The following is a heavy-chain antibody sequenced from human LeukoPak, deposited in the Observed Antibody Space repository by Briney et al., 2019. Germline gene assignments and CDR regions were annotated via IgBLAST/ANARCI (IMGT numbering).Heavy chain of an antibody. CDR3: ARDGEGSGSYIEYYYMDV. V-gene: IGHV1-18*01. Sequence: ASVKVSCKASGYTFTSYGISWVRQAPGQGLEWMGWISAYNGNTNYAQKLQGRVTMTTDTSTSTAYMELRSLRSDDTAVYYCARDGEGSGSYIEYYYMDVWGKGTTVTVSS. CDR2: ISAYNGNT. D-gene: IGHD1-26*01. CDR1: GYTFTSYG. J-gene: IGHJ6*03.